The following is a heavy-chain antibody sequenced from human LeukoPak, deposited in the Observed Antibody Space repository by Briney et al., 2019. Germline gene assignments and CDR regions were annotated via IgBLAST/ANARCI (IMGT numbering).Heavy chain of an antibody. J-gene: IGHJ4*02. D-gene: IGHD6-13*01. CDR2: ISSAGDT. CDR3: ARVGYGSSWGERYYFDH. Sequence: GGSLRLSCATSGFSVSNNYMSWVRQAPGKGLEWVSVISSAGDTYYADSVKGRFSISRDTSKDTVFLEMNSLRAEDTAVYYCARVGYGSSWGERYYFDHGGQGAQVTVSS. CDR1: GFSVSNNY. V-gene: IGHV3-66*01.